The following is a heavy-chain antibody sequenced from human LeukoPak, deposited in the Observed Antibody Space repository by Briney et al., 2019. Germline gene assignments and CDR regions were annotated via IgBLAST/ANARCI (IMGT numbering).Heavy chain of an antibody. Sequence: GGSLRLSCAASGFTFSSYGMHWVRQAPGKGLEWVAFIRYDGSNKYYADSVKGRFTISRDNSKNTLYLQMNSLRTEDTAVYFCAQDIRIEQVPGLGPGSWGQGTLVTVSS. CDR3: AQDIRIEQVPGLGPGS. V-gene: IGHV3-30*02. D-gene: IGHD2-21*01. CDR2: IRYDGSNK. J-gene: IGHJ5*02. CDR1: GFTFSSYG.